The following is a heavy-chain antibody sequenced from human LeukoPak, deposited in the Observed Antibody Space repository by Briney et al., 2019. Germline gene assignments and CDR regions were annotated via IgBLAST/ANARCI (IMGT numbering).Heavy chain of an antibody. D-gene: IGHD6-13*01. CDR3: ARRVVAAAAGKVNWFDP. CDR2: IFYTGNT. CDR1: GGSISSSRSF. V-gene: IGHV4-39*01. J-gene: IGHJ5*02. Sequence: SETLSLTCTVSGGSISSSRSFWGWIRQPPGKGLEWIGTIFYTGNTYYNPSLKSRVTISIDTSKNQFSLNLSSVTAADTAVYYCARRVVAAAAGKVNWFDPWGQGTQVIVSS.